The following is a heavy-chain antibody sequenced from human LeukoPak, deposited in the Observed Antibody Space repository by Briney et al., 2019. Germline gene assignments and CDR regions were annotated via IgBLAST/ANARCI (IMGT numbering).Heavy chain of an antibody. CDR1: GFTFSSYA. V-gene: IGHV3-30*04. Sequence: PGRSLRLSCAASGFTFSSYAMHWVRQAPGKGLEWVAVISYDGSNKYYADSVKGRFTISRDNSKNTLYLQMNSLRAEDTAVYYCARDRGSYNFYHYWGQGTLVTVSS. CDR3: ARDRGSYNFYHY. CDR2: ISYDGSNK. J-gene: IGHJ4*02. D-gene: IGHD1-26*01.